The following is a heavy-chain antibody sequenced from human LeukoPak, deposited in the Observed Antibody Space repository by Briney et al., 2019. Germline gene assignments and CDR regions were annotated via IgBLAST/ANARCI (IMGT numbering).Heavy chain of an antibody. J-gene: IGHJ4*02. V-gene: IGHV3-48*04. CDR1: GFTFSSYS. CDR3: AKGPAWELVGFDY. CDR2: ITTGSSSM. D-gene: IGHD1-26*01. Sequence: PGGSLRLSCAASGFTFSSYSMNWVRQAPGKGLEWVSYITTGSSSMSYADSVKGRFTISRDNGKNSLYLKMDSLRAEDTAVYYCAKGPAWELVGFDYWGQGTLVTVSS.